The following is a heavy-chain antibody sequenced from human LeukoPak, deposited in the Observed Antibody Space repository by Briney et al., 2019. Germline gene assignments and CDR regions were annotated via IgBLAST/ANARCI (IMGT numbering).Heavy chain of an antibody. J-gene: IGHJ3*02. Sequence: PSETLSLTCAVYGGSFSGYYWSWIRQPPRKGLEWIGEINHSGSTKYNPSLTSRVTISVDTSKIQFSLKLSSVTAADTAVYYCARGISDCSGGSCYSPYAFDIWGQGTMVTVSS. D-gene: IGHD2-15*01. CDR1: GGSFSGYY. CDR3: ARGISDCSGGSCYSPYAFDI. CDR2: INHSGST. V-gene: IGHV4-34*01.